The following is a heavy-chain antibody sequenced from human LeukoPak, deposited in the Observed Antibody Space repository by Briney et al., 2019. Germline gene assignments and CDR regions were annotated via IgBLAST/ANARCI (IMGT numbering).Heavy chain of an antibody. J-gene: IGHJ4*02. D-gene: IGHD3-10*01. CDR2: IWYDGSNK. CDR1: GFTFSSYG. Sequence: GGSLRLSCAASGFTFSSYGMHWVRQAPGKGLEWVAVIWYDGSNKYYADSVKGRFTISRDNSKNTLYLQMNSLRAEDTAVYYCARDRGRAVNPALGYWGQGTLVTVSS. CDR3: ARDRGRAVNPALGY. V-gene: IGHV3-33*01.